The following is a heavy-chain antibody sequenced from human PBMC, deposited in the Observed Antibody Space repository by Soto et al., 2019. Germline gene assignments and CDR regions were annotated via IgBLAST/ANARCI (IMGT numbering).Heavy chain of an antibody. CDR3: TKEHSNYPDNWFDP. V-gene: IGHV3-23*01. J-gene: IGHJ5*02. Sequence: EVQLLVSGGGSVKPGGSLRLSCAASGFSFSNYAMSWVRQAPGTGLEWVSAIDSGGGSTYYAASVKGRFSISRDNSMNTLYLQMTSLRAEDTSIYYCTKEHSNYPDNWFDPWGQGTLVTVSS. D-gene: IGHD4-4*01. CDR2: IDSGGGST. CDR1: GFSFSNYA.